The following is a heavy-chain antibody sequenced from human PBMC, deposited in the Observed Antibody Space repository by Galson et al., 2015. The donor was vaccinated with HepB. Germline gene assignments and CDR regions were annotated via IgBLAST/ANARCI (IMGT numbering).Heavy chain of an antibody. CDR2: ISSSSTTI. CDR3: ASSRGGY. J-gene: IGHJ4*02. Sequence: SLRLSCAASTFIFSTYSMNWVRQAPGKGLEWVSYISSSSTTIYYADSVKGRFTISRDNAKNSLYLQMNSLRAEDTAVYYCASSRGGYWGQGTLVTVSS. CDR1: TFIFSTYS. V-gene: IGHV3-48*04.